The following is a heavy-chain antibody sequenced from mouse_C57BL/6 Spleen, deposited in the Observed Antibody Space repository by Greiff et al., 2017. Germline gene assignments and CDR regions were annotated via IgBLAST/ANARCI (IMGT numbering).Heavy chain of an antibody. Sequence: QVQLQQPGAELVMPGASVKLSCKASGYTFTSYWMHWVKQRPGQGLEWIGEIDPSDSYTNYNQKFKGKSTLTVDKSSSTAYMQLSSLTSEDSAVSYCVSTAPYAMEYWGQGTSVTVSS. J-gene: IGHJ4*01. D-gene: IGHD1-2*01. CDR1: GYTFTSYW. CDR3: VSTAPYAMEY. CDR2: IDPSDSYT. V-gene: IGHV1-69*01.